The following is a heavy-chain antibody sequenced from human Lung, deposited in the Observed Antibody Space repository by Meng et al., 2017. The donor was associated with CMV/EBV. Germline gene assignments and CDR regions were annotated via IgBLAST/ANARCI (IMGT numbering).Heavy chain of an antibody. CDR2: IRYETSNK. D-gene: IGHD3-3*01. V-gene: IGHV3-30*02. J-gene: IGHJ4*02. CDR1: GFTFSSYG. Sequence: GESLKISCAASGFTFSSYGMHWVRQAPGKGLEWVAFIRYETSNKYYVDSVKGRFTISRDNSKNTLYLQMNSLRVDDTAVYYCAKGMGLRFLGAYDHRGQGXLVTFSS. CDR3: AKGMGLRFLGAYDH.